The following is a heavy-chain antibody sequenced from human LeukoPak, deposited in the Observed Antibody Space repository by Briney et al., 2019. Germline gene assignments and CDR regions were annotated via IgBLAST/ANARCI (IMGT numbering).Heavy chain of an antibody. J-gene: IGHJ4*02. Sequence: ASVKVSCKASGYTFTGYYMHWVRQAPGQGLEWMGWINPNSGGPNYAQKFQGRVTMTRDTSISTAYMELSRLRSDDTAVYYCARGAFIYSGSYWPHDYWGQGTLVTVSS. CDR2: INPNSGGP. CDR3: ARGAFIYSGSYWPHDY. D-gene: IGHD1-26*01. CDR1: GYTFTGYY. V-gene: IGHV1-2*02.